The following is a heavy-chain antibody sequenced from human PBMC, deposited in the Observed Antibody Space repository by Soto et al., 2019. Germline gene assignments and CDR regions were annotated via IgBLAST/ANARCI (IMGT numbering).Heavy chain of an antibody. J-gene: IGHJ3*02. V-gene: IGHV3-66*01. CDR1: GFTVSSNY. Sequence: EVQLVESGGGLVQPGGSLRLSCAASGFTVSSNYMSWVSQAPGKGLEWVSLIYSGDNTYYADSVKGRSTISRDNSKNTLFLQMNSLRAEDTAVYYCARTLVTNDAFDIWGQGTMVTVSS. D-gene: IGHD1-26*01. CDR3: ARTLVTNDAFDI. CDR2: IYSGDNT.